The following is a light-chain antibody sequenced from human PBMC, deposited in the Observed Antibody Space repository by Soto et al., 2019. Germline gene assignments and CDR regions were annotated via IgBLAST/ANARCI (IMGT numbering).Light chain of an antibody. Sequence: QSVLSQPPSVSGAPGQRITISCTGSSSNIGANYDVHWYRQVPGTAPKLLMSGDNNRPSGVADRFSGSKSGTSASLAITRLQAEDEADYYCQSYDGSLNRVFGTGTKVTV. V-gene: IGLV1-40*01. CDR3: QSYDGSLNRV. CDR1: SSNIGANYD. CDR2: GDN. J-gene: IGLJ1*01.